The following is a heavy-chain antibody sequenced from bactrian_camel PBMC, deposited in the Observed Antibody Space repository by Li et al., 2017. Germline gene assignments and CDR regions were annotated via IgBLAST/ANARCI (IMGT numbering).Heavy chain of an antibody. J-gene: IGHJ4*01. CDR2: IYAGRGYS. Sequence: HVQLVESGGGSVQAGGSLRLSCIISGTTHTRSCMGWFRQAPGKEREPVASIYAGRGYSYYTDSVRGRFTISEDNAKKTVYLQMNSMKPEDTAIYYCAALYTGISGCYSTSLDPASFDYWGQGTQVTVSS. CDR1: GTTHTRSC. CDR3: AALYTGISGCYSTSLDPASFDY. D-gene: IGHD3*01. V-gene: IGHV3-3*01.